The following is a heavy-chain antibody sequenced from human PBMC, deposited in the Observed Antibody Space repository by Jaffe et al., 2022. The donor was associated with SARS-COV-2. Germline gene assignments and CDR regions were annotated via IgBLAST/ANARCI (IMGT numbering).Heavy chain of an antibody. CDR1: GFPFNNFA. CDR2: MSYDGTKE. CDR3: ARDVSITILGMDV. Sequence: QVQLVESGGGVVQPGRSLRLSCAASGFPFNNFALHWVRQAPGKGLEWVALMSYDGTKEYYADSVRGRFTVSRDISKNTLYLQMNSLRHEDTAVYYCARDVSITILGMDVWGQGTTVTVSS. V-gene: IGHV3-30-3*01. J-gene: IGHJ6*02. D-gene: IGHD3-9*01.